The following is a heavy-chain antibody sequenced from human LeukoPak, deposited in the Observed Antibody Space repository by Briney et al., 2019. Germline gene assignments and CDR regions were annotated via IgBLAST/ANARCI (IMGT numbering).Heavy chain of an antibody. J-gene: IGHJ3*02. CDR2: ISGSGGST. V-gene: IGHV3-23*01. D-gene: IGHD2-15*01. CDR3: AKGAYCSGGSCYEDHAFDI. Sequence: PGGSLRLSCAASGFTFSSYAMSWVRQAPGKGLEWVSAISGSGGSTYYADSVKGRFTISRDNSKNTLYLQMNSLRAEDTAVYYCAKGAYCSGGSCYEDHAFDIWGQGTMVTVSS. CDR1: GFTFSSYA.